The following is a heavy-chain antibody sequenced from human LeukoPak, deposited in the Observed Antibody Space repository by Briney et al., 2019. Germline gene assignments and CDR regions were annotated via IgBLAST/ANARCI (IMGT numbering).Heavy chain of an antibody. V-gene: IGHV4-39*01. Sequence: SETLSLTCTVSGGSISSSSYYWGWIRQPPGKGLEWIGSIYYSGSTYYNPSLKSRVTISVDTSKNQFSLKLSSVTAADTAVYYCATPGGDIVVVPAAISPFSYWGQGTLVTVSP. D-gene: IGHD2-2*01. J-gene: IGHJ4*02. CDR2: IYYSGST. CDR3: ATPGGDIVVVPAAISPFSY. CDR1: GGSISSSSYY.